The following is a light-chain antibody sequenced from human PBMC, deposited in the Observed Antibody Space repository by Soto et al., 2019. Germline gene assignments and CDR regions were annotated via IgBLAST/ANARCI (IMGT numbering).Light chain of an antibody. CDR2: SNN. V-gene: IGLV1-47*02. Sequence: QSVLTQPPSASGTPGQRVTISCSGSSSNIGSNYVYWYQQLPGTAPKLLIYSNNQQPSGVPDRFSGSKSGTSASLAISGLRSEDEADYYCAAWDDSLSGHWVFGGGTKLTVL. CDR3: AAWDDSLSGHWV. J-gene: IGLJ3*02. CDR1: SSNIGSNY.